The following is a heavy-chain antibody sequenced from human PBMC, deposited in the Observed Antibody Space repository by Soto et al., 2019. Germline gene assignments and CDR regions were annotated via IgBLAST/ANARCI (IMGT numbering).Heavy chain of an antibody. CDR1: GYTFTNYG. CDR2: ISTYNGNT. V-gene: IGHV1-18*01. Sequence: QVQLVQSGAEVKKPGASVKVSCKASGYTFTNYGIIWVRQAPGQGLEWMGWISTYNGNTNFAQKLQGRVTMTTDTSASTAYMELRSLRSDDTAVYYCARSGYCSSTSGPLKYYYYGMDVWGQGTTVTVSS. J-gene: IGHJ6*02. CDR3: ARSGYCSSTSGPLKYYYYGMDV. D-gene: IGHD2-2*01.